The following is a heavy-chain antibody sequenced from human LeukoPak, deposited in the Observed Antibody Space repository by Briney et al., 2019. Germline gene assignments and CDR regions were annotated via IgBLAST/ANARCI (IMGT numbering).Heavy chain of an antibody. Sequence: PGGSLRLSCAASGFTFNNYWMHWVRQAPGKGLVWVSRINSAGSTTNHADSVKGRFTISRDNGKNTLYLQMNSLRVEDTAVYYCVRDDSGCYDHWGQGTLVTVSS. CDR1: GFTFNNYW. CDR3: VRDDSGCYDH. CDR2: INSAGSTT. J-gene: IGHJ5*02. D-gene: IGHD6-19*01. V-gene: IGHV3-74*01.